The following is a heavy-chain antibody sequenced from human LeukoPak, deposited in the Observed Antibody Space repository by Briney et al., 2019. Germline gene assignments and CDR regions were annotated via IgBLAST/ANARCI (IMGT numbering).Heavy chain of an antibody. V-gene: IGHV1-18*04. Sequence: GASVKVSCKASGYTFTGYYMHWVRQAPGQGLEWMGWISAYNGNTNYAQKLQGRVTMTTDTSTSTAYMELRSLRSDDTAVYYCARDGLRGFVVVVAATPTSSFDYWGQGTLVTVSS. CDR2: ISAYNGNT. CDR3: ARDGLRGFVVVVAATPTSSFDY. CDR1: GYTFTGYY. J-gene: IGHJ4*02. D-gene: IGHD2-15*01.